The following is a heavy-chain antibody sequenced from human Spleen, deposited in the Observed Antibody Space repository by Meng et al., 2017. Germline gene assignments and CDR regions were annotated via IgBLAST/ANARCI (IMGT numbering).Heavy chain of an antibody. J-gene: IGHJ4*02. Sequence: GGSLRLSCAASGFIFSDYYMNWIRQAPGKGLEWVSYISSSGSTIYYADSVKGRFTISRDNAKNSLYLQMNSLRAEDTAVYYCARGLLYYYDSSGYYSNFDYWGQGTLVTVSS. D-gene: IGHD3-22*01. CDR2: ISSSGSTI. CDR3: ARGLLYYYDSSGYYSNFDY. CDR1: GFIFSDYY. V-gene: IGHV3-11*04.